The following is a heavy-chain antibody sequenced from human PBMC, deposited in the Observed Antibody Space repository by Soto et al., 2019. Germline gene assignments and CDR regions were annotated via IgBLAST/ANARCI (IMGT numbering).Heavy chain of an antibody. CDR2: ISSSSSTI. Sequence: GWSLRLSCAASGFTFSSYSMNWVRQAPGKGLEWVSYISSSSSTIYYADSVKGRFTISRDNAKNSLYLQMNSLRDEDTAVYYCAREALSYCGGDCYPNWFDPWGQGTLVTVSS. CDR1: GFTFSSYS. D-gene: IGHD2-21*02. V-gene: IGHV3-48*02. J-gene: IGHJ5*02. CDR3: AREALSYCGGDCYPNWFDP.